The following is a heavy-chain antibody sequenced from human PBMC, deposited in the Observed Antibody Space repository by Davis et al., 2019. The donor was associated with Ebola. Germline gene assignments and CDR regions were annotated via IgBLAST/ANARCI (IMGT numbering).Heavy chain of an antibody. Sequence: SVKVSCKASGGTFSSYAISWVRQAPGQGLEWMGGIIPIFGTANYAQKFQGRVTITADESTSTAYMELSSLRSEDTAVYYCATEERYDFWSGYPLDYYYMDVWGKGTTVTVSS. CDR2: IIPIFGTA. V-gene: IGHV1-69*13. D-gene: IGHD3-3*01. CDR1: GGTFSSYA. CDR3: ATEERYDFWSGYPLDYYYMDV. J-gene: IGHJ6*03.